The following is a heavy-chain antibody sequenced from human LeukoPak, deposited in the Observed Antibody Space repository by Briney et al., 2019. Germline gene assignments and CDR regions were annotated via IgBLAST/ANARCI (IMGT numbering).Heavy chain of an antibody. Sequence: SLRLSCAASGVTFGDYAMHWVRQAPGKGLEWVSGIIWNIGIIGYAESVKGRFTISGDNSKNSLYLEMNSLRAEDTALYYCATGAGYSRRWYVDRGYYYYMDVWGKGTPVTVS. J-gene: IGHJ6*03. CDR1: GVTFGDYA. V-gene: IGHV3-9*01. D-gene: IGHD6-13*01. CDR3: ATGAGYSRRWYVDRGYYYYMDV. CDR2: IIWNIGII.